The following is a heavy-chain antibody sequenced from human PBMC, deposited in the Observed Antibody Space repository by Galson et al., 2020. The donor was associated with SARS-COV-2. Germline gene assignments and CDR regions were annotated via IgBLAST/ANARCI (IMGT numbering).Heavy chain of an antibody. J-gene: IGHJ3*01. Sequence: SETLSLTCTVSGGSIGNYYWSWIRQSAGKGLEWIGRIYISGTTNYNPSLQGRVFMSLETSNNQFSLKLDYGTAADTAVYYCARESPKAYFDNGGYAPKIAPFDLWGQGTKVIVSA. CDR2: IYISGTT. CDR1: GGSIGNYY. D-gene: IGHD3-22*01. CDR3: ARESPKAYFDNGGYAPKIAPFDL. V-gene: IGHV4-4*07.